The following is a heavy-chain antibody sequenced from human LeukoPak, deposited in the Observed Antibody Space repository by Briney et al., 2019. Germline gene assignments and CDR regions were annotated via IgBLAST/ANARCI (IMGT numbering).Heavy chain of an antibody. CDR2: IKPDGSEK. D-gene: IGHD6-19*01. CDR3: ASHSSGWFG. V-gene: IGHV3-7*01. CDR1: GFTFNSYW. Sequence: SGGSLRLSCATSGFTFNSYWMSWVRQAPGKGLEWVANIKPDGSEKYYVASVTGRFTISRDNAKNSLYLQMNSLRADNTAVYYCASHSSGWFGWGQGTLVTVPS. J-gene: IGHJ4*02.